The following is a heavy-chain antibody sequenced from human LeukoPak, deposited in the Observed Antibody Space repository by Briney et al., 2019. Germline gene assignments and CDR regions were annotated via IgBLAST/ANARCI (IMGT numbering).Heavy chain of an antibody. CDR3: ARLVSSSWYPRFVVGWFDP. V-gene: IGHV4-39*07. D-gene: IGHD6-13*01. Sequence: SETLSLTCTVSGGSISSSSYNWGWIRQPPGKGLEWIGSIYYSGSTYYNPSLKSRVTISVDTSKNQFSLKLSSVTAADTAVYYCARLVSSSWYPRFVVGWFDPWGQGTLVTVSS. J-gene: IGHJ5*02. CDR1: GGSISSSSYN. CDR2: IYYSGST.